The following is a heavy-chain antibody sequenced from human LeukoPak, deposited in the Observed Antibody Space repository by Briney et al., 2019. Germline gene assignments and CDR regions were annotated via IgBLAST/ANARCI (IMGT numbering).Heavy chain of an antibody. J-gene: IGHJ4*02. CDR3: ARTYCGGDCYFPHYFDY. D-gene: IGHD2-21*01. CDR1: GCSFTSYW. CDR2: IYPGDSDT. Sequence: GESLKISCKGSGCSFTSYWIGWVRQMPGKGLEWMGIIYPGDSDTRYSPSFQGQVTISADKSISTAYLQWSSLKASDTAMYYCARTYCGGDCYFPHYFDYWGQGTLVTVSS. V-gene: IGHV5-51*01.